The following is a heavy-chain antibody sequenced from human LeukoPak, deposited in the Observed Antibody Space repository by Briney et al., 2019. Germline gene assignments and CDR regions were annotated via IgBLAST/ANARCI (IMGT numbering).Heavy chain of an antibody. CDR1: GFTFNDYV. J-gene: IGHJ4*02. CDR3: ASGLRFFDWLLPNFDF. Sequence: GGSLRLSCAASGFTFNDYVMSWVRQAPGKGLEWVSSLSGSGYTTYHADSVKGRFTISRDNAKNSLYLQMNSLRAEDTAVYYCASGLRFFDWLLPNFDFWGQGTLVTVSS. CDR2: LSGSGYTT. V-gene: IGHV3-23*01. D-gene: IGHD3-9*01.